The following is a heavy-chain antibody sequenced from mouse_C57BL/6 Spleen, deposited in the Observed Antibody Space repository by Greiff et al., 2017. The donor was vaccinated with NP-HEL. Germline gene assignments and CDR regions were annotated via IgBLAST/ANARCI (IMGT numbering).Heavy chain of an antibody. Sequence: VKLMESGAELVKPGASVKISCKASGYAFSSYWMNWVKQRPGKGLEWIGQIYPGDGDTNYNGKFKGKATLTADKSSSTAYMQLSSLTSEDSAVYFCARGGGYYDYFFDYWGQGTTLTVSS. CDR2: IYPGDGDT. CDR1: GYAFSSYW. CDR3: ARGGGYYDYFFDY. V-gene: IGHV1-80*01. J-gene: IGHJ2*01. D-gene: IGHD2-4*01.